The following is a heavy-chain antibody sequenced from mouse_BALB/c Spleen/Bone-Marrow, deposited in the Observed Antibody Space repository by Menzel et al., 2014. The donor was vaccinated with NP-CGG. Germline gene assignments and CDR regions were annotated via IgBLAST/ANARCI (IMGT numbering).Heavy chain of an antibody. V-gene: IGHV5-9-4*01. CDR1: GFTFSSYA. D-gene: IGHD4-1*01. CDR2: ISSGGSYT. J-gene: IGHJ1*01. Sequence: EVKLVESGGGLVKPGGSLKLSCAASGFTFSSYAMSWVRQSPEKRLEWVAEISSGGSYTYYPDTVTGRFTISRDNAKNSLCLEMSSLRSEDTAMYYCASKTGTGYWYFDVWGAGTTVTVSS. CDR3: ASKTGTGYWYFDV.